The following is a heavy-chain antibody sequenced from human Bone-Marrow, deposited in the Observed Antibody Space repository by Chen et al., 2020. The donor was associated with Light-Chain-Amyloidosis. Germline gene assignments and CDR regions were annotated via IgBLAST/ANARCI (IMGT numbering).Heavy chain of an antibody. CDR1: GGTFNTYA. CDR3: AEGPYSNLGY. D-gene: IGHD4-4*01. V-gene: IGHV1-69*01. Sequence: QVQLVQSGAEVKKPGSSVKVSCKASGGTFNTYAINWVRQAPGQGLEWMGGIIPILGTASYAQKFQGRVTITADEASSTAYMGLSSLTSGDTAVYYCAEGPYSNLGYWGQGTLVTVSS. J-gene: IGHJ4*02. CDR2: IIPILGTA.